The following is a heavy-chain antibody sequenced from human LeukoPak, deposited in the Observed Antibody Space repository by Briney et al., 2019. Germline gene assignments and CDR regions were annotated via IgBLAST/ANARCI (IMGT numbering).Heavy chain of an antibody. V-gene: IGHV1-8*01. Sequence: ASVKVSCKASGYTFTSYDINWVRQAPGQGLEWMGWMNPNSGNTGYAQKFQGRVTMTRNTSISTAYMELSSLRSEDTAVYYCARGAGSSWTFDYWGQGTLVTVSS. D-gene: IGHD6-13*01. CDR1: GYTFTSYD. CDR2: MNPNSGNT. J-gene: IGHJ4*02. CDR3: ARGAGSSWTFDY.